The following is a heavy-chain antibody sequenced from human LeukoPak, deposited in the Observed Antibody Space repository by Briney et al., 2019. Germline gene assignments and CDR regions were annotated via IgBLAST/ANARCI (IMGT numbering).Heavy chain of an antibody. Sequence: GGSLRLSCAASGFTFSSYAMHWVRQPPGKGLEWVAVISYDGSNKYYADSVKGRFTISRDNSKNTLYLQMNSLIAEDTAVYYCARGSKSYGDYIRSRIHYFDYWGQGTLVTVSS. D-gene: IGHD4-17*01. J-gene: IGHJ4*02. V-gene: IGHV3-30*04. CDR3: ARGSKSYGDYIRSRIHYFDY. CDR2: ISYDGSNK. CDR1: GFTFSSYA.